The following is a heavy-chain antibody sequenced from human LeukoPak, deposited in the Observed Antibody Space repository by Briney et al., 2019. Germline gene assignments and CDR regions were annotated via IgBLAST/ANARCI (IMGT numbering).Heavy chain of an antibody. CDR3: ARARGGYSYGPTTYYYYMDV. J-gene: IGHJ6*03. V-gene: IGHV4-38-2*02. CDR2: IYHSGST. Sequence: PSETLSLTCTVSGYSISSGYYWSWIGQPPRQGLEWSGRIYHSGSTYYNPSLKSRVTISVDTSKNQCSLKLSSVTAADTAVYYCARARGGYSYGPTTYYYYMDVWGKGTTVTVSS. D-gene: IGHD5-18*01. CDR1: GYSISSGYY.